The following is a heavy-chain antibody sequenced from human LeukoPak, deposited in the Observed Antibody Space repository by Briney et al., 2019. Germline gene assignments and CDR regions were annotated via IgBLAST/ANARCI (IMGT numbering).Heavy chain of an antibody. Sequence: SQTLSLACTVSGGSISSGGYYWSWIRQHPGDGLEWIGYIYYSGSTYYNPSLKSRVTISIDTSKNQFSLRLSSVTAADTAVYYCARAGGFFSPFGYWGQGTLVTVSS. CDR3: ARAGGFFSPFGY. D-gene: IGHD3-16*01. CDR1: GGSISSGGYY. J-gene: IGHJ4*02. V-gene: IGHV4-31*03. CDR2: IYYSGST.